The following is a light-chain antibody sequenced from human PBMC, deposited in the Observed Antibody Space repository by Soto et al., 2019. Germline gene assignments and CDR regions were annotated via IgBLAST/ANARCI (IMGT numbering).Light chain of an antibody. CDR1: QSVSSDY. J-gene: IGKJ1*01. CDR2: GAS. Sequence: EIVLTHSPGTLSLSPGEGATLSCRASQSVSSDYLAWYQKKPGQAPRLLIYGASSRATGIPDRFSGSGSGTDFTLTISRLEPEDSAVYYCQQYHTSRTFGQGTKVDIK. CDR3: QQYHTSRT. V-gene: IGKV3-20*01.